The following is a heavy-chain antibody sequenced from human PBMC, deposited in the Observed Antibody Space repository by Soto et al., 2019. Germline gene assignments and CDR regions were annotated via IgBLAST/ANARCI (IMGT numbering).Heavy chain of an antibody. CDR3: ARCGGTQWLVRCHWFDP. V-gene: IGHV4-61*01. Sequence: QVQLQESGPGLVKPSETLSLTCTVSGGSVSSGSYYWSWIRQPPGKGLEWIGYIYYSGSTNYNPSLKSRVTISVDTSKNQFSLKLSSVTAADTAVYYCARCGGTQWLVRCHWFDPWGQGTLVTVSS. D-gene: IGHD6-19*01. CDR1: GGSVSSGSYY. J-gene: IGHJ5*02. CDR2: IYYSGST.